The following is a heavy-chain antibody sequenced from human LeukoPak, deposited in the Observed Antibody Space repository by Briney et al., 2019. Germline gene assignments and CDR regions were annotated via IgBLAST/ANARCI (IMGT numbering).Heavy chain of an antibody. CDR3: AKDIEEWLVKGGGCFDY. J-gene: IGHJ4*02. D-gene: IGHD6-19*01. CDR2: ISYDGSNK. Sequence: GGSLRLSCAASGFIFSNSAMHWGRQAPGKGLEWVAVISYDGSNKYYADSVKGRFTISRDNSKNTLYLQMNSLRAEDTAVYYCAKDIEEWLVKGGGCFDYWGQGTLVTVSS. V-gene: IGHV3-30*18. CDR1: GFIFSNSA.